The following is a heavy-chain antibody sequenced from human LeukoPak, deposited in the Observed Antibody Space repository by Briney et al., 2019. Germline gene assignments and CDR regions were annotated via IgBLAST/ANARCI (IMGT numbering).Heavy chain of an antibody. CDR1: GFTFSSYA. D-gene: IGHD2-15*01. Sequence: GGSLRLSCAASGFTFSSYAMNWVRQAPGKGLEWISSISGSGDNTYYADSVKGRFTISRDNSKNILYLEMNSLRVDDTAVYYCARDLESVVVAAMWYWGQGTLVTASS. CDR3: ARDLESVVVAAMWY. J-gene: IGHJ4*02. CDR2: ISGSGDNT. V-gene: IGHV3-23*01.